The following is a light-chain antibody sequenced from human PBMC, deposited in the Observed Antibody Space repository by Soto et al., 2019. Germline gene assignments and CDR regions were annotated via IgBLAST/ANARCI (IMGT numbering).Light chain of an antibody. CDR1: SSDVGGYDY. CDR3: SSYTISSSYV. CDR2: EVS. V-gene: IGLV2-14*01. Sequence: QSALTQPASVSGSPGQSITMSCTRTSSDVGGYDYVSWYQQHPGEVPKLIIFEVSSRPAWISHRFSVSKAGNTATPTISGRQADAEADYYCSSYTISSSYVFGTGTKVTVL. J-gene: IGLJ1*01.